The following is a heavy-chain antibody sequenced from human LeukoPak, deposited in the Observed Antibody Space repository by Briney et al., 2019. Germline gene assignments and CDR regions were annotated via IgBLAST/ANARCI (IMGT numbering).Heavy chain of an antibody. D-gene: IGHD3-10*01. Sequence: SETLSLTCAVYGGSFSGYYWSWIRQPPGKGLEWIGEINHSGSTNYNPSLKSRVTISVDTSKNQFSLRLSSVTAADTAVYYFARVGGGHWFAPGGQETRSPVPS. CDR2: INHSGST. CDR3: ARVGGGHWFAP. J-gene: IGHJ5*02. CDR1: GGSFSGYY. V-gene: IGHV4-34*01.